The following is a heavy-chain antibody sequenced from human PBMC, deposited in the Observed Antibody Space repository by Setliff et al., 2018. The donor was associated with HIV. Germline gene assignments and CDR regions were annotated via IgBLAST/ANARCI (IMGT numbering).Heavy chain of an antibody. CDR1: GYSFTSYG. CDR2: ISVYNVNT. J-gene: IGHJ5*02. CDR3: ARGTTPLGWFDP. V-gene: IGHV1-18*01. Sequence: SVKVSCKASGYSFTSYGVSWVRQAPGQGLEWMGWISVYNVNTNYAQKLQGRVTMTTDTSTSTAYMELRSLRSDDTAVYYCARGTTPLGWFDPWGQGTLVTVSS. D-gene: IGHD2-2*01.